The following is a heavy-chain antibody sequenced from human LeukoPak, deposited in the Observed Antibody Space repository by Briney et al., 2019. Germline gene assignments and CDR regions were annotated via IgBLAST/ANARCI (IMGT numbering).Heavy chain of an antibody. CDR1: GGPISSYY. Sequence: SETLSLTCSVSGGPISSYYWSWIRQPPGKGLEYIGYSYYSGSTDYNPSLKSRVTISVDTSNQFSLMLTSVTAADTAVYYCARQSIAARRAFDIWGQGTMVTVSS. J-gene: IGHJ3*02. CDR3: ARQSIAARRAFDI. CDR2: SYYSGST. V-gene: IGHV4-59*08. D-gene: IGHD6-6*01.